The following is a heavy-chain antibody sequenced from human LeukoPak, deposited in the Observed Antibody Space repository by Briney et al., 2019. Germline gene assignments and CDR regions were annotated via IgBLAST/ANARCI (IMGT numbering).Heavy chain of an antibody. CDR3: AREKGMMVRGIIAY. CDR2: INPNSGDT. Sequence: ASVRVSCKAAGYTFTGYYIHWVRQAPGQGLEWMGRINPNSGDTNYAQEFRGRVTMNRDKSISTAYMALGRLRSAATDVYYCAREKGMMVRGIIAYWGTGTLVTVSS. CDR1: GYTFTGYY. J-gene: IGHJ4*02. D-gene: IGHD3-10*01. V-gene: IGHV1-2*05.